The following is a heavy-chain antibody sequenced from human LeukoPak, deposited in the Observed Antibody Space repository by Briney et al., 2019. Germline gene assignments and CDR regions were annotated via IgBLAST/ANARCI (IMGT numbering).Heavy chain of an antibody. CDR3: ARRDNYDY. CDR1: GXTFSSYG. CDR2: IWYDGNNK. J-gene: IGHJ4*02. Sequence: GRSLRLSCAASGXTFSSYGVHWVRQAPGKGLEWVAVIWYDGNNKYYADSVKGRFTISRDNAKNTLYLQMNSLRAEDTAVYYCARRDNYDYWGQGTLVTVSS. V-gene: IGHV3-33*01. D-gene: IGHD2-15*01.